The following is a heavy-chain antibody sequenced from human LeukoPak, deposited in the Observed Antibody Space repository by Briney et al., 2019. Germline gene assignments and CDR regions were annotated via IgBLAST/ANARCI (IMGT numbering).Heavy chain of an antibody. J-gene: IGHJ4*02. Sequence: SETLSLTCTVSGGSISSGGYYWSWIRQHPGTGLEWIGYIYYSGSTYYNPSLKSRVTISVDTSKNQFSLKLSSVTAADTAVYYCARVRPYCSGGSCDHYFDYWGQGTLVTVSS. CDR2: IYYSGST. CDR1: GGSISSGGYY. D-gene: IGHD2-15*01. V-gene: IGHV4-31*03. CDR3: ARVRPYCSGGSCDHYFDY.